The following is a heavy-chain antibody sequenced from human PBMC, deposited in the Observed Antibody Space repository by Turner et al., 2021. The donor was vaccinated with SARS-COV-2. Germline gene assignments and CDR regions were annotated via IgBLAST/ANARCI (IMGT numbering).Heavy chain of an antibody. J-gene: IGHJ4*02. D-gene: IGHD1-1*01. CDR1: GYTFTDYN. CDR2: SNHNNGDT. CDR3: AREEGDNFDYFVY. Sequence: QVQLVQSGDEVKKLGASVQVFCKTSGYTFTDYNIYWMRQAPGQGLEWMGWSNHNNGDTVYAQNFHGRVTVTWDTSIGTAYMDLSRLTSDDTAIYFCAREEGDNFDYFVYWGQGTLVTVSS. V-gene: IGHV1-2*02.